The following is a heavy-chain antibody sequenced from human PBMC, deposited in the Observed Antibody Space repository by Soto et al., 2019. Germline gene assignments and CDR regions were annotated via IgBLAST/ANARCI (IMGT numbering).Heavy chain of an antibody. Sequence: GESLKISCKGSGYSFTSYWIAWVRQMPGKGLEWMGIIYRGDSDIRYSPSFQGQVTMSTDKSISTAYLQWDSLKASDTAMYYCAKDRPRRTSGYFFDYWSQGTPVTVSS. CDR3: AKDRPRRTSGYFFDY. CDR2: IYRGDSDI. J-gene: IGHJ4*02. CDR1: GYSFTSYW. D-gene: IGHD1-1*01. V-gene: IGHV5-51*01.